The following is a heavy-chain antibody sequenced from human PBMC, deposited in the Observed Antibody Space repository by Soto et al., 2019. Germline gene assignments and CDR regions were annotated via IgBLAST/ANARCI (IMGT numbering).Heavy chain of an antibody. CDR2: ISGSGSGT. J-gene: IGHJ4*02. D-gene: IGHD3-22*01. Sequence: EVQLLESGGGLVQPGGSLRLSCAASGFTFSSYSMYWVRQAPGKGLEWVSGISGSGSGTYYADSVKGRFTISRDNSKNTLYLQMNSLRAEDTAVYYCAKGSSVYYDTFDYWGRGALVTVSS. CDR3: AKGSSVYYDTFDY. CDR1: GFTFSSYS. V-gene: IGHV3-23*01.